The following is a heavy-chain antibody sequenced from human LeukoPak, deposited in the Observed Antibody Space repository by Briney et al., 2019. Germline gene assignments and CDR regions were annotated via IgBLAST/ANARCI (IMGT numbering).Heavy chain of an antibody. D-gene: IGHD3-22*01. V-gene: IGHV3-23*01. J-gene: IGHJ4*02. CDR3: AKDRRSETYYSHLDY. CDR1: GFSFTTYA. Sequence: GGSLRLSCIASGFSFTTYATTWVRQAPGKGLEWVSTISGNDDRTYYADSVKGRFTVSRDSSKNTLYLQMNSLRAEDTAVYYCAKDRRSETYYSHLDYWGQGTLVTVSS. CDR2: ISGNDDRT.